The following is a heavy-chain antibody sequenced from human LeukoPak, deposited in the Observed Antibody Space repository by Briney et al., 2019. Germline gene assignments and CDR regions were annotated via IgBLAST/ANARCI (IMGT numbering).Heavy chain of an antibody. CDR1: GFPFSGEG. D-gene: IGHD5-12*01. Sequence: GGSLRLSCAAPGFPFSGEGISWVRQSPRKGLEWVSSLSGGRDETNYDADSVKGRFTMSRDTSKNTLYLQMNSLRAEDTAVYYCAKALVGYDYRFDYWGQGTLVTVSS. CDR3: AKALVGYDYRFDY. J-gene: IGHJ4*02. CDR2: LSGGRDET. V-gene: IGHV3-23*01.